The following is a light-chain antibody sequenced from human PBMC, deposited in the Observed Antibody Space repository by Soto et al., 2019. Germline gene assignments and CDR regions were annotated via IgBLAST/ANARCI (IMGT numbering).Light chain of an antibody. CDR1: QSVSSSY. CDR2: GAA. V-gene: IGKV3-20*01. CDR3: QHYGSSPTWT. J-gene: IGKJ1*01. Sequence: EIVLTQSPGTLSLSPGERATLSCRASQSVSSSYLAWYQQKPGQAPRLLIYGAASRATGIPDRFSGSGSGTDFPLTISRLEPEDFAVYYCQHYGSSPTWTFGQGTKVDIK.